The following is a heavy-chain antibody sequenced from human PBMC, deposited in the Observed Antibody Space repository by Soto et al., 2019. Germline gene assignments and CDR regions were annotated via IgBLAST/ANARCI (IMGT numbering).Heavy chain of an antibody. CDR2: ISYDGSNK. D-gene: IGHD1-20*01. J-gene: IGHJ3*01. CDR1: GFTFSSYG. V-gene: IGHV3-30*18. Sequence: QVQLVESGGGVVQPGRSLRLSCAASGFTFSSYGMHWVRQAPGKGLEWVAVISYDGSNKYYADSVKGRFTISRDNSKNTLYLQMNSLRAEDTAVYYCAKGSRDNSAFDLWGQGTMVTVSS. CDR3: AKGSRDNSAFDL.